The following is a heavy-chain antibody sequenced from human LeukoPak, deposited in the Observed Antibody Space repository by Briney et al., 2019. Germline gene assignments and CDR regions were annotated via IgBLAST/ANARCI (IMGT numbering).Heavy chain of an antibody. J-gene: IGHJ4*02. CDR1: GFTFSSYD. CDR3: ASGDGDFGDPFDY. CDR2: INNNGGTT. V-gene: IGHV3-74*01. Sequence: GGSLRLSCAASGFTFSSYDMHWVRQAPGKGLVWVSRINNNGGTTNYADSVKGRFTVSRDNAKNTLYLQMNTLSAEDTAVYYCASGDGDFGDPFDYWGQGTLVTVSS. D-gene: IGHD4-17*01.